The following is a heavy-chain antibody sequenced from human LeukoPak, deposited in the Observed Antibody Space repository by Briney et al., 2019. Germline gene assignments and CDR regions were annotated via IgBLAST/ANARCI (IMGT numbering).Heavy chain of an antibody. CDR3: ARDPGWFDP. CDR2: IYYSGST. V-gene: IGHV4-39*07. CDR1: GGSISSSSYY. Sequence: PSETLSHTCTVSGGSISSSSYYWGWIRQPPGKGLEWIGSIYYSGSTYYNPSLKSRVTISVDTSKNQFSLKLSSVTAADTAVYYCARDPGWFDPWGQGTLVTVSS. J-gene: IGHJ5*02.